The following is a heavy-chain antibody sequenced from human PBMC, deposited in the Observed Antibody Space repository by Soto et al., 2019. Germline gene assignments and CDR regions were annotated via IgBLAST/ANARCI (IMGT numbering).Heavy chain of an antibody. CDR3: AKYEAPTMIVVVINDAFDI. Sequence: PGGSLRLSCAASGFTFSSYAMSWVRQAPGKGLEWVSAISGSGGSTYYADSVKGRFTISRDNSKNTLYLQMNSLRAEDTAVYYCAKYEAPTMIVVVINDAFDIWGQGTTVTVSS. CDR1: GFTFSSYA. J-gene: IGHJ3*02. CDR2: ISGSGGST. V-gene: IGHV3-23*01. D-gene: IGHD3-22*01.